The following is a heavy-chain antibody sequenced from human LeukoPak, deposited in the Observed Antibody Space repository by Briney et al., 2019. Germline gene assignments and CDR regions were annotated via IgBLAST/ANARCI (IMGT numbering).Heavy chain of an antibody. CDR3: ARGAGYNYPYYFDY. D-gene: IGHD5-24*01. V-gene: IGHV3-53*01. Sequence: GGSLRLSCAASGFTVSSNYMDWVRQAPGKGLEWVSVIYGGGNIYYADSVKGRFTISRDNSKNTLYLQMNSLRAEDTAVYYCARGAGYNYPYYFDYWGQGTLVTVSS. J-gene: IGHJ4*02. CDR2: IYGGGNI. CDR1: GFTVSSNY.